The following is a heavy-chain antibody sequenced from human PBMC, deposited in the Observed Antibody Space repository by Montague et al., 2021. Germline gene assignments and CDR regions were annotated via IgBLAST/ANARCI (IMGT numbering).Heavy chain of an antibody. CDR2: MFYGGAT. D-gene: IGHD3-10*01. CDR3: AEQDYFVSGTSYKGFDP. V-gene: IGHV4-59*08. CDR1: SGSIFHAH. Sequence: SETLSLTCTVSSGSIFHAHWSWVRQPPGKGLEWLGSMFYGGATSNNPSLKSRVTMSIDTSTNQFSLKLSFVTAADTAVYYCAEQDYFVSGTSYKGFDPWDQGILVTVSS. J-gene: IGHJ5*02.